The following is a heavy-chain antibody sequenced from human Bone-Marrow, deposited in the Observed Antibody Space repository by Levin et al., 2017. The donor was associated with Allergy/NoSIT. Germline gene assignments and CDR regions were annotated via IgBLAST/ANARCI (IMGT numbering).Heavy chain of an antibody. D-gene: IGHD4-17*01. CDR3: AKDLSYGDPPNVYFDY. J-gene: IGHJ4*02. V-gene: IGHV3-23*01. CDR2: ISGSGGST. Sequence: GESLKISCAASGFTFSSYAMSWVRQAPGKGLEWVSAISGSGGSTYYADSVKGRFTISRDNSKNTLYLQMNSLRAEDTAVYYCAKDLSYGDPPNVYFDYWGQGTLVTVSS. CDR1: GFTFSSYA.